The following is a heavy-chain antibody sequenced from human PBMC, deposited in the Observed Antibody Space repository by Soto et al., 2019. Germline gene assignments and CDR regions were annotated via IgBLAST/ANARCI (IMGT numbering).Heavy chain of an antibody. CDR1: GFTFSSDW. D-gene: IGHD6-13*01. J-gene: IGHJ4*02. Sequence: EVQLVESGGGLVQPGGSLRLSCAASGFTFSSDWMSWVRQAPGKGLEWVANIKQDGSEKYYVDVVKGRFTISRDNAKNSLYLQMNSLRAEDTAVYYCARETYSAYSSSWYVYWGQGTLVTVSS. CDR3: ARETYSAYSSSWYVY. V-gene: IGHV3-7*05. CDR2: IKQDGSEK.